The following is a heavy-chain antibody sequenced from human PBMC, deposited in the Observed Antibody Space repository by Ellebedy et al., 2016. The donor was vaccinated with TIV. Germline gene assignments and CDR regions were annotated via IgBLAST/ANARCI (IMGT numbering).Heavy chain of an antibody. V-gene: IGHV3-7*01. J-gene: IGHJ4*02. CDR1: GFTFSSYS. CDR2: IKEDGSEK. Sequence: PGGSLRLSCVASGFTFSSYSMNWVRQVPGKGLEWVANIKEDGSEKDYVDLVKGRFTISRDNAKNSLYLQMNNLRVEDTAVYYCARAHYWGQGTLVTVSS. D-gene: IGHD3-10*01. CDR3: ARAHY.